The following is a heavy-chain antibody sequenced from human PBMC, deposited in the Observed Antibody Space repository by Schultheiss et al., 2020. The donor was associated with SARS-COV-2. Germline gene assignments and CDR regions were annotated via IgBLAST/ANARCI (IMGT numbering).Heavy chain of an antibody. D-gene: IGHD5-18*01. CDR1: GGSVNNGDYC. J-gene: IGHJ4*02. Sequence: SETLSLTRSVSGGSVNNGDYCWNWIRQPPGKGLEWIGYIYYSGSTSYNPSLKSRVTISVDTSKNQFSLRLTSVTAADTAVYYCAREDTAMVSWGQGTLVTVSS. CDR3: AREDTAMVS. CDR2: IYYSGST. V-gene: IGHV4-61*08.